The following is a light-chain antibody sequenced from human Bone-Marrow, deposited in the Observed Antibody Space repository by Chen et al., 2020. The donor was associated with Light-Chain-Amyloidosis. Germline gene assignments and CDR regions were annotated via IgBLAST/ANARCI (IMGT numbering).Light chain of an antibody. V-gene: IGLV1-51*01. J-gene: IGLJ3*02. Sequence: QSVLTQPPSVSAAPGQKVTISCHGSSSNIGNRFVSWYQHLPGTAPKLLIYDNNKRPSGIPDRFSGSKSGTSATLDITGLQTGDEADDYCGTWDSRLRVFGGGTKLTVL. CDR3: GTWDSRLRV. CDR1: SSNIGNRF. CDR2: DNN.